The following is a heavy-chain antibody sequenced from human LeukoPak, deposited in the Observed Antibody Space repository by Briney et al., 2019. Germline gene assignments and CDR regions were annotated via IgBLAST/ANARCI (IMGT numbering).Heavy chain of an antibody. CDR3: ARVYYGSGSLHYYYYYMNV. Sequence: PGGSLRLSCAASGFTFSSCAMNWVRQAPGKGLEWVSGISGSGGITHYADSVKGRFTLSRDISKNTLYLQMNSLRAEDTAVYYCARVYYGSGSLHYYYYYMNVWGKGTTVTISS. CDR2: ISGSGGIT. V-gene: IGHV3-23*01. CDR1: GFTFSSCA. D-gene: IGHD3-10*01. J-gene: IGHJ6*03.